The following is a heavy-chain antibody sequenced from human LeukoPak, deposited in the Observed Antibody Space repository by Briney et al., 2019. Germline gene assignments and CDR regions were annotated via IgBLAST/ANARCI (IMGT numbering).Heavy chain of an antibody. Sequence: GGSLRLSCAASGFTVSSNYLSWVRQAPGKGPEWVSVIYSGGSTYYADSVKGRFTISRDNSKNTLYLQMNSLRAEDTAVYYCARIGLRDYYYAMDVWGQGTTVTVSS. CDR2: IYSGGST. CDR1: GFTVSSNY. V-gene: IGHV3-53*01. CDR3: ARIGLRDYYYAMDV. D-gene: IGHD2-15*01. J-gene: IGHJ6*02.